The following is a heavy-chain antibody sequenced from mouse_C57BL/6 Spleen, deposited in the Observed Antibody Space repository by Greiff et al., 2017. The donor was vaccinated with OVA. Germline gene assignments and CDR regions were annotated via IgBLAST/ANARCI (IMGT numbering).Heavy chain of an antibody. CDR2: IHPNSGST. CDR1: GYTFTSYW. D-gene: IGHD1-1*01. CDR3: ARAGVITTVVDRYFDV. J-gene: IGHJ1*03. Sequence: QVQLQQPGAELVKPGASVKLSCKASGYTFTSYWMHWVKQRPGQGLEWIGMIHPNSGSTNYNEKFKSKATLTVDKSSSTAYMQLSSLTSEDSAVYYCARAGVITTVVDRYFDVWGTGTTVTVSS. V-gene: IGHV1-64*01.